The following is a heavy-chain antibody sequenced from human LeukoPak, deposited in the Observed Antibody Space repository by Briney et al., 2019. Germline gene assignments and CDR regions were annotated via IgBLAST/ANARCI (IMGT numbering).Heavy chain of an antibody. CDR3: ARGQPFAIGGATVQYYFDY. D-gene: IGHD1-26*01. Sequence: GGSLRLSCAASGFSVSNNYMNWVRQAPGKGLEWVPVIYSGGNTYYADSVRGRFTISRDNSKNTLYLQMNSLRVEDTAVYYCARGQPFAIGGATVQYYFDYWGQGTLVAVSS. V-gene: IGHV3-53*01. J-gene: IGHJ4*02. CDR1: GFSVSNNY. CDR2: IYSGGNT.